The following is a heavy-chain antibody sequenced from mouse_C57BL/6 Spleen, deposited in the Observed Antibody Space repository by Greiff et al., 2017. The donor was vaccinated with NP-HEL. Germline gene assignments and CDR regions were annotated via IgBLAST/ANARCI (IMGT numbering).Heavy chain of an antibody. D-gene: IGHD1-1*01. V-gene: IGHV1-26*01. CDR2: INPNNGGT. J-gene: IGHJ2*01. CDR1: GYTFTDYY. CDR3: ARALFTTVSYYFDY. Sequence: EVQLQQSGPELVKPGASVKISCKASGYTFTDYYMNWVKQSHGKSLEWIGDINPNNGGTSYNQKFKGKATLTVDKSSSTAYMELRSLTSEDSAVYYCARALFTTVSYYFDYWGQGTTLTVSS.